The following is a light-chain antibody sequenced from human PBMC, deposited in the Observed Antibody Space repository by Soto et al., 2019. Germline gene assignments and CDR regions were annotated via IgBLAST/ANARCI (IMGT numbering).Light chain of an antibody. J-gene: IGLJ1*01. CDR3: QSYDSSLSGSYV. Sequence: QSALTQPPSASGSPGQSVTISCTGTSSDVGGYYYVSWYQHHPGKAPKLMIYEVSKRPSGVPARFSVSKSDTSASLAITGLQPEDEADYYCQSYDSSLSGSYVFGTGTKVTVL. V-gene: IGLV2-8*01. CDR2: EVS. CDR1: SSDVGGYYY.